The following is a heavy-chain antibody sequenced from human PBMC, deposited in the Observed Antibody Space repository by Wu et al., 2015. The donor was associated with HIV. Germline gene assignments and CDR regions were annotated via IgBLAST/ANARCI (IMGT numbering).Heavy chain of an antibody. J-gene: IGHJ1*01. CDR2: MNPKSGSA. V-gene: IGHV1-8*02. Sequence: QVQLVQSGTVVRKPGTSVRVSCRVSGYTFTSLNINWIRHAPGRGLEWMGWMNPKSGSAGFGRDFQGRVSMTRNNSISTAYMELSGVTSDDTAIYYCARVGVLLTSAQLLEYFQHWARALVSSSRQ. D-gene: IGHD2/OR15-2a*01. CDR3: ARVGVLLTSAQLLEYFQH. CDR1: GYTFTSLN.